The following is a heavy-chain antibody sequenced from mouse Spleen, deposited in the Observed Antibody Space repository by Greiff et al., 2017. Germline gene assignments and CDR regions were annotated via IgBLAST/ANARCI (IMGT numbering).Heavy chain of an antibody. D-gene: IGHD2-3*01. CDR2: IYPGDGDT. CDR3: AREGYYGFAY. V-gene: IGHV1-87*01. CDR1: GYTFTSYW. J-gene: IGHJ3*01. Sequence: VQLQQSGAELARPGASVKLSCKASGYTFTSYWMQWVKQRPGQGLEWIGAIYPGDGDTRYTQKFKGKATLTADKSSSTAYMQLSSLASEDSAVYYCAREGYYGFAYWGQGTLVTVSA.